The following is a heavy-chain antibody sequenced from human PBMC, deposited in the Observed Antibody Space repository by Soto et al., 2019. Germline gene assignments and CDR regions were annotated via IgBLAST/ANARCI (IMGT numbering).Heavy chain of an antibody. CDR2: ISSSSSYT. V-gene: IGHV3-11*06. J-gene: IGHJ4*02. D-gene: IGHD3-22*01. CDR1: GFTFSDYY. Sequence: GGSLRLSCAASGFTFSDYYMSWIRQAPGKGLEWVSYISSSSSYTNYADSVKGRFTISRDNAKNSLYLQMNSLRAEDTAVYYCARIAVDSSGYYDYWGQGTLVTVSS. CDR3: ARIAVDSSGYYDY.